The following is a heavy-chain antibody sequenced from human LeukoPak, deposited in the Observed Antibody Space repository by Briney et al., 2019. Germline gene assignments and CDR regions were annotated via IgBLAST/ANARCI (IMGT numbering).Heavy chain of an antibody. CDR2: INYSGST. CDR3: AREPGFDSSGYLNWLDP. V-gene: IGHV4-61*01. J-gene: IGHJ5*02. Sequence: SETLSLTCTVSGGSVSSGSYYWSWIRQPPGKGLEWIGYINYSGSTNYNPSLKSRVTISVDTSKNQFSLKLSSVTAADTAVYYCAREPGFDSSGYLNWLDPWGQGTLVTVSS. CDR1: GGSVSSGSYY. D-gene: IGHD3-22*01.